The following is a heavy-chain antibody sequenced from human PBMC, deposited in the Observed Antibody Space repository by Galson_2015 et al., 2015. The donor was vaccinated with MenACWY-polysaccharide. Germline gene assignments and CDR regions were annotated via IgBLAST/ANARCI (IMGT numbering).Heavy chain of an antibody. CDR3: ARRAPGWELFRQFFYYGMDV. V-gene: IGHV3-15*01. Sequence: SLRLSCAASGFTFSNAWMTWVRQAPGKGLEWVARIKSKYDGGTRDYAVPVKGRFTISRDDSKSTLYLQMNSLKIEDTAVYYCARRAPGWELFRQFFYYGMDVWGQGTTVTVSS. J-gene: IGHJ6*02. D-gene: IGHD3-10*01. CDR1: GFTFSNAW. CDR2: IKSKYDGGTR.